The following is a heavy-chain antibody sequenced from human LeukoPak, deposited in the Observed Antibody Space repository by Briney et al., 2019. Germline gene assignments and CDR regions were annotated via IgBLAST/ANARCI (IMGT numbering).Heavy chain of an antibody. CDR2: INHSGST. J-gene: IGHJ5*02. D-gene: IGHD4-17*01. CDR3: ARVGTTVTTSRWYNWFDP. CDR1: GASITTYY. V-gene: IGHV4-34*01. Sequence: SETLSLTCTVSGASITTYYWTWIRQPPGKGLEWIGEINHSGSTNYNPSLKSRVTISVDTSKNQFSLKLSSVTAADTAVYYCARVGTTVTTSRWYNWFDPWGQGTLVTVSS.